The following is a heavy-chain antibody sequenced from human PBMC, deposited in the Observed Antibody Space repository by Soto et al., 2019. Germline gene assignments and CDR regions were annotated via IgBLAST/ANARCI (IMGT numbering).Heavy chain of an antibody. CDR3: ARRYGWAFDI. V-gene: IGHV4-34*01. J-gene: IGHJ3*02. Sequence: SETLSLTCTVSGGSISGYYWSWIRQPPGKGLEWIGEINHSGSTNYNPSLKSRVTISVDTSKNQFSLKLSSVTAADTAVYYCARRYGWAFDIWGQGTMVTVSS. CDR2: INHSGST. D-gene: IGHD3-16*01. CDR1: GGSISGYY.